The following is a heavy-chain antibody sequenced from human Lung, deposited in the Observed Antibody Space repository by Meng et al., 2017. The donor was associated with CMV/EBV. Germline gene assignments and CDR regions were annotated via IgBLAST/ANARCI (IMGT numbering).Heavy chain of an antibody. CDR3: ARDQEGTRIPSPIHYGLDV. J-gene: IGHJ6*02. D-gene: IGHD5-18*01. Sequence: GESLKISCAASGFTFKTFTMSWVRQAPGRGLEWVSSINPDSDYIQSADSLKGRFTIPRDNAKNSLYLRMSGLRVEDTAVYYCARDQEGTRIPSPIHYGLDVWGQGTTVTVSS. V-gene: IGHV3-21*06. CDR2: INPDSDYI. CDR1: GFTFKTFT.